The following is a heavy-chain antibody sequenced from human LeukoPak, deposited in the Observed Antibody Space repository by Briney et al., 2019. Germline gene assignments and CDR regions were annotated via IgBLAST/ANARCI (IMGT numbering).Heavy chain of an antibody. CDR1: GYSFTSYW. Sequence: GESLKISCKGSGYSFTSYWIGWVRQMPGKGLEWMGIIYPGDSDTRYSPSFQGQVTISADKSISTAYLQWSSLKASDTAMYYCARSSDYYDSSGHNFDYWGQGALVTVSS. V-gene: IGHV5-51*01. CDR2: IYPGDSDT. J-gene: IGHJ4*02. D-gene: IGHD3-22*01. CDR3: ARSSDYYDSSGHNFDY.